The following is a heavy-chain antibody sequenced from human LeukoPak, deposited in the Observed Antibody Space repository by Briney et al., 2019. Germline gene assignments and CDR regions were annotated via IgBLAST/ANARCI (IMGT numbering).Heavy chain of an antibody. V-gene: IGHV1-8*01. J-gene: IGHJ4*02. Sequence: ASVKVSCKASGYTFTSYDFNWVRQATGQRPEWMGWMSPNSGDTGYAQKFQDRVRMTRNTSISTAYMELSSLRSDDTAVYYCARGPPNWRYDYWGPGTLVTVSS. CDR1: GYTFTSYD. D-gene: IGHD1-1*01. CDR2: MSPNSGDT. CDR3: ARGPPNWRYDY.